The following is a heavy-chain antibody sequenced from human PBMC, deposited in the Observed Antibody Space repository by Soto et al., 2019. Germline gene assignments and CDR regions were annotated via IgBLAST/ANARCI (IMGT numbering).Heavy chain of an antibody. Sequence: QVQLQESGPGLVKPSWTLSLTCAVSGGSISSSNWWSWVRQPPGKGLEWIGDIYHCGSTNYNPSLKSRVTISVEKSKTQFSLKRSSVTAADTAVYYCASGKELVGEEVVDYWGQGTLVTVSS. J-gene: IGHJ4*02. CDR3: ASGKELVGEEVVDY. V-gene: IGHV4-4*02. CDR1: GGSISSSNW. D-gene: IGHD6-6*01. CDR2: IYHCGST.